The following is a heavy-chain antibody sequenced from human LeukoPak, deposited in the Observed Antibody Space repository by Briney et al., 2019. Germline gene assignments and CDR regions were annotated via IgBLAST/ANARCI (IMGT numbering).Heavy chain of an antibody. CDR1: GGTFSRFT. CDR3: ARSTYYDSSGYCS. D-gene: IGHD3-22*01. J-gene: IGHJ4*02. Sequence: SVKVSCKASGGTFSRFTISWVRQAPGQGFEWMGGITPIFGTANFAQKFQGRVSITADESTSTAYMELSSLRSEDTAVYYCARSTYYDSSGYCSWGQGTLVTVSS. V-gene: IGHV1-69*01. CDR2: ITPIFGTA.